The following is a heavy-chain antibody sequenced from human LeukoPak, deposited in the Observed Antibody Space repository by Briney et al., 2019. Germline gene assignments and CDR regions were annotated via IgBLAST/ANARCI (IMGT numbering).Heavy chain of an antibody. CDR2: TYYRSKWYN. Sequence: PSQTLSLTCAIAGDSVSSNSAAWNWIRQSPSRGLEWLGRTYYRSKWYNDYEDSVKSRISIKPDTSKNQFSLQLKFVTPDDTAVYYCARDVKRASVSIGGWFDPWGQGTLVTVSS. D-gene: IGHD3-10*01. CDR1: GDSVSSNSAA. V-gene: IGHV6-1*01. J-gene: IGHJ5*02. CDR3: ARDVKRASVSIGGWFDP.